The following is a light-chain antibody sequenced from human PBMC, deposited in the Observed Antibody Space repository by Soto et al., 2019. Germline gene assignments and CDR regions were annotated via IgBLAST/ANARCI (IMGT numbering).Light chain of an antibody. J-gene: IGKJ2*01. CDR2: DAS. CDR3: QQYNNFPYT. V-gene: IGKV1-5*01. Sequence: DIQMTQSPSTLSASVGDRVTITCRAGQSISSWLAWYQQKPGKAPKLLIYDASTLESGVPSRFSGSGSETEFTLTISSLQPDDFATYHCQQYNNFPYTFGQGTKLEIK. CDR1: QSISSW.